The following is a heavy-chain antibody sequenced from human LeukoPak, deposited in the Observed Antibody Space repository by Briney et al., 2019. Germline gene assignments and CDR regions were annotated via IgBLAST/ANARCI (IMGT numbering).Heavy chain of an antibody. CDR1: GFTFDDYA. CDR2: ISGDGGST. CDR3: ATSLPDISGWWATNAWYYYYMDV. J-gene: IGHJ6*03. V-gene: IGHV3-43*02. D-gene: IGHD6-19*01. Sequence: PGGCLRLSCAASGFTFDDYAMHWVRQAPGKGLEWVSLISGDGGSTYYADSVKGRFTISRDNSKNSLYLQMNSLRTEDTALSYSATSLPDISGWWATNAWYYYYMDVWSKGTTVTVSS.